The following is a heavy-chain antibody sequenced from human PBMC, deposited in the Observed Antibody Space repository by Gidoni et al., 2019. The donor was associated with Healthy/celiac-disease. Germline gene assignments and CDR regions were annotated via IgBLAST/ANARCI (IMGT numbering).Heavy chain of an antibody. V-gene: IGHV3-30*03. J-gene: IGHJ3*02. CDR2: ISYDGSNK. CDR1: GFTFSSYG. Sequence: QVQLVASGGGVVQPGRSLRLSCAASGFTFSSYGMHWVRQAPGKGLEWVAVISYDGSNKYYADSVKGRFTISRDNSKNTLYLQMNSLRAEDTAVYYCARDGGWELLLHAFDIWGQGTMVTVSS. CDR3: ARDGGWELLLHAFDI. D-gene: IGHD1-26*01.